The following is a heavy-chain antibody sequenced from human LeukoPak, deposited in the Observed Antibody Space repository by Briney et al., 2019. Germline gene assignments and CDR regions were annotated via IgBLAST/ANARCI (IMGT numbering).Heavy chain of an antibody. J-gene: IGHJ4*02. V-gene: IGHV4-39*01. CDR3: AGQGRPGFASGY. D-gene: IGHD3-10*01. CDR1: GVSISSSSYY. CDR2: IYYGGST. Sequence: SETLSLTCTVSGVSISSSSYYWGWIRQPPGKGLEWIGSIYYGGSTFYNPSLKSRFTISVDTSKNQFSLKLSSVTAADTAVYYCAGQGRPGFASGYWGQGTLVTVSS.